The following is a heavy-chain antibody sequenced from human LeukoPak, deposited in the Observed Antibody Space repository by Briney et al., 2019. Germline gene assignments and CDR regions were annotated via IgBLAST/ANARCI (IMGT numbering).Heavy chain of an antibody. Sequence: GGSLRLSCAASGFTFSSYAMHWVRQAPGKGLEWVAVISYDGSNKYYADSVKGRFTISRDNSKNTLYLQMNSLRAEDTAVYYCARLNYYDSSGYYNGKEYYFDYWGQGTLVTVSS. D-gene: IGHD3-22*01. CDR2: ISYDGSNK. J-gene: IGHJ4*02. V-gene: IGHV3-30-3*01. CDR3: ARLNYYDSSGYYNGKEYYFDY. CDR1: GFTFSSYA.